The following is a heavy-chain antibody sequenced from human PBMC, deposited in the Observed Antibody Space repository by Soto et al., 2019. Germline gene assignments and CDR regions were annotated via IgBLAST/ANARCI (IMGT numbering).Heavy chain of an antibody. CDR3: ARDMSGGTYNYYYGMDV. Sequence: GGSLRLSCAASGFTFDDYTMHWVRQAPGKGLEWVSLISWDGGSTYYADSVKGRFTISRDNSKNTLYLQMNSLRADDTAVYYCARDMSGGTYNYYYGMDVWGQGTTVTVSS. D-gene: IGHD1-26*01. V-gene: IGHV3-43*01. J-gene: IGHJ6*02. CDR2: ISWDGGST. CDR1: GFTFDDYT.